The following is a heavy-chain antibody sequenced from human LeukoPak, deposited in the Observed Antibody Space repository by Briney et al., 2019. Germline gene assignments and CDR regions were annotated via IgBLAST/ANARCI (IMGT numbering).Heavy chain of an antibody. CDR1: GYTFTGYY. Sequence: ASVKVSCKASGYTFTGYYMHWVRQAPGQGLEWMGIINPSGGSTSYAQKFQGRVTMTRDTSTSTVYMELSSLRSEDTAVYYCARTRRRGVGYYDSSGYLPDYWGQGTLVTVSS. V-gene: IGHV1-46*01. D-gene: IGHD3-22*01. J-gene: IGHJ4*02. CDR2: INPSGGST. CDR3: ARTRRRGVGYYDSSGYLPDY.